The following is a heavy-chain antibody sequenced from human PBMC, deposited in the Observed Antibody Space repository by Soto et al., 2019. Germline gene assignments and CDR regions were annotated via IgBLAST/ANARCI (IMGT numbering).Heavy chain of an antibody. CDR3: ARRTRTVRAASFDY. J-gene: IGHJ4*02. Sequence: QVQLVQSGAEVKKPGASVKVSCKASGYTFTSYDINWVRQASGQGLEWMGWISVYNGNTEYAQKYQGRVTMTTDTSTSTAYMELRSLRSDDTAVDYCARRTRTVRAASFDYWGQGTLVTVSS. D-gene: IGHD4-4*01. CDR2: ISVYNGNT. V-gene: IGHV1-18*01. CDR1: GYTFTSYD.